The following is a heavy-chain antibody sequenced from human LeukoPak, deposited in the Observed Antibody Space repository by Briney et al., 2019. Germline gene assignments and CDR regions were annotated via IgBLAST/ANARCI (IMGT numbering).Heavy chain of an antibody. D-gene: IGHD3-3*01. CDR3: AKDSGFWRGSEH. J-gene: IGHJ1*01. CDR2: ISESGGST. CDR1: GGTFSSYA. V-gene: IGHV3-23*01. Sequence: GASVKVSCKASGGTFSSYAMTWVRQAPGKGLEWVSGISESGGSTYYADSVKGRFTISRDKSKNTLYLQMNSLRAEDTAVYYCAKDSGFWRGSEHWGQGTLVTVSS.